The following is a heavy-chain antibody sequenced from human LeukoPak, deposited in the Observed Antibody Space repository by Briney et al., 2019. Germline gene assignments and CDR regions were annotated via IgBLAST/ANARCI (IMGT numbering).Heavy chain of an antibody. V-gene: IGHV3-21*01. CDR2: ISSSSSYI. D-gene: IGHD1-26*01. CDR3: ARGSGSGRYSDY. J-gene: IGHJ4*02. Sequence: GGSLRLSCAASGFTFSSYSMNWVRQAPGKGLEWVSSISSSSSYIYYADSVKGRFTISRDNAKNSLYLQMNSLRAEDTAVYYCARGSGSGRYSDYWGQGTLVTVSS. CDR1: GFTFSSYS.